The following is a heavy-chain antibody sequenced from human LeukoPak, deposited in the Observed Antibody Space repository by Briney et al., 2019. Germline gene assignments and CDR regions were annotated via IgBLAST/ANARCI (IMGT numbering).Heavy chain of an antibody. D-gene: IGHD6-13*01. Sequence: SETLSLTCAVYGGSFSGYYWSWIRQPPGKGLEWIGEINHSGSTNHNPSLKSRVTISVDTSKNQFSLKLSSVTAADTAVYYCARGDDYSGSWYYFDYWGQGTLVTVSS. J-gene: IGHJ4*02. V-gene: IGHV4-34*01. CDR1: GGSFSGYY. CDR2: INHSGST. CDR3: ARGDDYSGSWYYFDY.